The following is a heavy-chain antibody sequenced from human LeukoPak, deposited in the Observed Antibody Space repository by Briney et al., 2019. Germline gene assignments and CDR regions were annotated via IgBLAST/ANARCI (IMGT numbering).Heavy chain of an antibody. D-gene: IGHD6-13*01. Sequence: GGSLRLSCAASGFTFNSYSMNWVRQAPGKGLEWVSYISSSSGTIYYADSVKGRFTISRDNAKNSLYLQMSSLRDEDTAVYYCVEELLTAAGTIGAFDIWGRGTMVTVSS. V-gene: IGHV3-48*02. CDR1: GFTFNSYS. CDR2: ISSSSGTI. J-gene: IGHJ3*02. CDR3: VEELLTAAGTIGAFDI.